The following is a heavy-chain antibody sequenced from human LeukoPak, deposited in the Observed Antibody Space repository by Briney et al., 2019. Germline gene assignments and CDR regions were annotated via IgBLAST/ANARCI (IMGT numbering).Heavy chain of an antibody. CDR3: ASVRRGFGESSKYYSYYYMDV. J-gene: IGHJ6*03. CDR1: GGSISSSSYY. D-gene: IGHD3-10*01. CDR2: IYYSGST. V-gene: IGHV4-39*01. Sequence: SETLSLTCTVSGGSISSSSYYWGWIRQPPGKGLDWIANIYYSGSTYYNPSLKSRVTISVDTSKNQLSLKLSAVTAADTAVYYCASVRRGFGESSKYYSYYYMDVWGNGTTVPIS.